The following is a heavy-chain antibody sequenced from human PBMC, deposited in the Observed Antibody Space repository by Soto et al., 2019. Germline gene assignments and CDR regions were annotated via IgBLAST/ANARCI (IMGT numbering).Heavy chain of an antibody. D-gene: IGHD2-21*01. V-gene: IGHV3-23*01. J-gene: IGHJ4*02. Sequence: EVQLLESGGGLVQPGGSLRLSCAASGFTFSSYAMSWVRQAPGKGLEWVSAISGSGGSTYYADSVKGRFTISRDNYKNTLYLQMIRLRAEDTAVYYCAKAQSFVELAYRGGDCSFDYWGQGTLVTVSS. CDR3: AKAQSFVELAYRGGDCSFDY. CDR1: GFTFSSYA. CDR2: ISGSGGST.